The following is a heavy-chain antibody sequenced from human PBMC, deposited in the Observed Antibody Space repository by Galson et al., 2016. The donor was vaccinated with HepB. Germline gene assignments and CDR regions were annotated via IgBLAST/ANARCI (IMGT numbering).Heavy chain of an antibody. Sequence: SLRLSCAASGFTFSNYGMHWVRQAPGKGLEWVALIWYDGGKKYYAESVKGRLTISRDNSENTLDLQMNTLRAEDTAVYYCARDGIPSPQDIGGRLPPPYYYGMDVWGQGTAVTVS. CDR1: GFTFSNYG. CDR3: ARDGIPSPQDIGGRLPPPYYYGMDV. J-gene: IGHJ6*02. CDR2: IWYDGGKK. V-gene: IGHV3-33*01. D-gene: IGHD6-6*01.